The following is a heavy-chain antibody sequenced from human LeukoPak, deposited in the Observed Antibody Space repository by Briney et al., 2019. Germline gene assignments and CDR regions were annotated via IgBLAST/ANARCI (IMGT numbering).Heavy chain of an antibody. CDR1: GGSISSYY. D-gene: IGHD1-26*01. V-gene: IGHV4-59*01. J-gene: IGHJ5*02. Sequence: SETLSLTCTVSGGSISSYYWSWIRQSPGKGLEWIGHIHYSGSTNYNFSLESRVTMSMDTSKSQISLKLSSVTAADTAVYYCARERYSGSRQGWFDPWGQGTLVTVSS. CDR2: IHYSGST. CDR3: ARERYSGSRQGWFDP.